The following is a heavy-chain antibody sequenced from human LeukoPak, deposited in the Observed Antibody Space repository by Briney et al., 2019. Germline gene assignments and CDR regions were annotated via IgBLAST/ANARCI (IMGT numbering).Heavy chain of an antibody. CDR2: MNPNSGNT. CDR3: AREDDILTGFDY. V-gene: IGHV1-8*01. D-gene: IGHD3-9*01. CDR1: GYTFTSYD. J-gene: IGHJ4*02. Sequence: GASVKVSCKASGYTFTSYDINWVRQATGQGLEWMGWMNPNSGNTGYAQKFQGRVTMTRNTSISTAYMELSSLRSEDTAVYHCAREDDILTGFDYWGQGTLVTVSS.